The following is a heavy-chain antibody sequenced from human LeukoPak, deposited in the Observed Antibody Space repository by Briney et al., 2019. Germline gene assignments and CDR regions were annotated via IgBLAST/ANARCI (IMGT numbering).Heavy chain of an antibody. CDR1: GGSLSNYC. V-gene: IGHV1-69*04. J-gene: IGHJ6*02. CDR2: IIPLLDIT. Sequence: SVKVSCKASGGSLSNYCISWVRQAPGQGLEWMGRIIPLLDITTYAERFQGRVTMTADKSTSTAYLEVSSLKSDDTTVYYCATDGPAAMGADYLYGLDVWGQGTTVSVSS. D-gene: IGHD2-2*01. CDR3: ATDGPAAMGADYLYGLDV.